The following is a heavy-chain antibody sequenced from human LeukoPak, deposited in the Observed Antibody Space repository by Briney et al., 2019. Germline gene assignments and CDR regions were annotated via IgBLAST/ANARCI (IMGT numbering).Heavy chain of an antibody. CDR1: GGSISSSNW. V-gene: IGHV4-4*02. CDR3: ARILRWAVAATGGLQNWFDP. Sequence: PSETLSLTCAVSGGSISSSNWWSWVRQPPGKGLEWIGEIYHSGSTNYNPSLKSRVTISVDKSKNQFSLKLSSVTAADTAAYYCARILRWAVAATGGLQNWFDPWGQGTLVTVSS. J-gene: IGHJ5*02. D-gene: IGHD2-15*01. CDR2: IYHSGST.